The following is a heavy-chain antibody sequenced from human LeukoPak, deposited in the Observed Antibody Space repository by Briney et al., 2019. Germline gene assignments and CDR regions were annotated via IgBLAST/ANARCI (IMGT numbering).Heavy chain of an antibody. CDR2: ITAGGGNT. D-gene: IGHD2-21*01. J-gene: IGHJ4*02. CDR1: GFIFSTYG. Sequence: GGSLRLSCAASGFIFSTYGMNWVRQAPGKGLEYVSGITAGGGNTYYGDSLKGRFTISRDDSKDTLFLQMNSLRVEDTAVYYCAKGMYGVGGALDYWGRGSLVTVSS. V-gene: IGHV3-23*01. CDR3: AKGMYGVGGALDY.